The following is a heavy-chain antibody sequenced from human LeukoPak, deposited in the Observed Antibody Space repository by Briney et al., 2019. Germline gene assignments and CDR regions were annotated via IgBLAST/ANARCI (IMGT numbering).Heavy chain of an antibody. CDR2: MSHSGSA. D-gene: IGHD3-10*01. CDR1: GGSFTTSSYY. J-gene: IGHJ5*02. CDR3: ARRSLREAYNRFDP. Sequence: SETLSLTCTVSGGSFTTSSYYWGWLRQPPGKGLEWIGSMSHSGSAFYNPSLKSRVSISVDTSKNQFSLRVTSVTAADTALYYCARRSLREAYNRFDPWGQGTLVTVSS. V-gene: IGHV4-39*01.